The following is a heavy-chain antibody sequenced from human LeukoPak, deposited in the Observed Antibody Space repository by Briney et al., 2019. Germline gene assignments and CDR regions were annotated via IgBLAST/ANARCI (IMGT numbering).Heavy chain of an antibody. V-gene: IGHV1-69*01. CDR3: ARASVVGAIDYYYYMDV. Sequence: ASVKVSCKASGGTFSSYAISWVRQAPGQGLEWMGGIIPIFGTANYAQKFQGRVTITADESTSTAYMELSSLRSEDTAVYYCARASVVGAIDYYYYMDVWGKGTTVTISS. CDR2: IIPIFGTA. J-gene: IGHJ6*03. D-gene: IGHD1-26*01. CDR1: GGTFSSYA.